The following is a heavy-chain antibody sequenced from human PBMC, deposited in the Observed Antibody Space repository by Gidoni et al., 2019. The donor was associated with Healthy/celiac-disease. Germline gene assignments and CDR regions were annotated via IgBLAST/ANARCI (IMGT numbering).Heavy chain of an antibody. D-gene: IGHD4-17*01. CDR1: GCSHSSYY. J-gene: IGHJ4*02. V-gene: IGHV4-59*08. CDR3: ARIDYGGSSLRPDY. CDR2: IYYSGST. Sequence: QVQLQESGPGLVKPSETLSLTWTVSGCSHSSYYWSWIRQPPGKGLEWIGYIYYSGSTNYNPSLKSRVTISVDTSKNQFCLKLSSVTAADTAVYYGARIDYGGSSLRPDYWGQGTLVTVSS.